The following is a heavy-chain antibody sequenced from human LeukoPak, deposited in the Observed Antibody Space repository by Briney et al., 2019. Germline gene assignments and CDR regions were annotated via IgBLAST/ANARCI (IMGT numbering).Heavy chain of an antibody. V-gene: IGHV3-74*01. CDR3: ATPNSFGNDY. CDR2: IDTGGSTT. Sequence: GGSLRLSCAASGFTFSRFWMHWVRQPPGKGLVWVSRIDTGGSTTTYADSVKGRFTISRDNAKNTVYLQINSLRAEDPAVYYCATPNSFGNDYWGQGVLVTVSS. D-gene: IGHD5-18*01. J-gene: IGHJ4*02. CDR1: GFTFSRFW.